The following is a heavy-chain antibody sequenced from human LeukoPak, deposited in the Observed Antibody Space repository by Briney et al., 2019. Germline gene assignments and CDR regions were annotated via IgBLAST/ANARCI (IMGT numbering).Heavy chain of an antibody. CDR3: ARHKTGGTYPLDY. D-gene: IGHD1-26*01. Sequence: PSETLSLTCTVSGGSMNTYFWSWIRQPPGKGLEWIGHIHYSGSTTYNPSLKSRVTISVDVSKNQFSLKLSSVTDADTAVYYCARHKTGGTYPLDYWGQGTLVTVSS. CDR2: IHYSGST. J-gene: IGHJ4*02. V-gene: IGHV4-59*08. CDR1: GGSMNTYF.